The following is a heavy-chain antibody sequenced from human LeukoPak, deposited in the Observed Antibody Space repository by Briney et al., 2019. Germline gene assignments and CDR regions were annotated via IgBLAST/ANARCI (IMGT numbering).Heavy chain of an antibody. J-gene: IGHJ4*02. V-gene: IGHV4-61*02. Sequence: SETLSLTCTVSGGSVSSVSSYWSWVRQPAGKGLEWIGRIYTSGITDYNPSLKSRVTISLDTSKNQFSLKLSSVTAADTAVYYCARTGGWSYFDYWGQGTLVTVSS. CDR3: ARTGGWSYFDY. CDR1: GGSVSSVSSY. D-gene: IGHD6-19*01. CDR2: IYTSGIT.